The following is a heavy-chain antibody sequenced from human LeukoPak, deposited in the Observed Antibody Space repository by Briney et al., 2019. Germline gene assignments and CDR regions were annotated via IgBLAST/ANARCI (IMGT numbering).Heavy chain of an antibody. CDR2: IYSSGST. D-gene: IGHD1/OR15-1a*01. J-gene: IGHJ4*02. V-gene: IGHV3-66*01. CDR1: GFSVSDNY. CDR3: AREINNPLGY. Sequence: PGGSLRLSCAASGFSVSDNYMSWVRQAPGTGLEWVSVIYSSGSTYYTDSVKGRFTISRDISKNTLFLQMNSLRPEDTAVYYCAREINNPLGYWGQGTLVSVAS.